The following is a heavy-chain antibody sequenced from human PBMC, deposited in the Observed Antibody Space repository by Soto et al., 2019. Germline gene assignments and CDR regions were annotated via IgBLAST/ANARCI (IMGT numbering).Heavy chain of an antibody. Sequence: PSETLSLTCTVSGGSISSYYWSWVRQPPGKGLEWIGYMYYSGSTNYNPSLKSRVTISVDTSKNQFSLKLSSVTAADTAVYYCARFYRRAVAGTRWFDPWGQGTLVTVSS. CDR3: ARFYRRAVAGTRWFDP. V-gene: IGHV4-59*01. D-gene: IGHD6-19*01. J-gene: IGHJ5*02. CDR2: MYYSGST. CDR1: GGSISSYY.